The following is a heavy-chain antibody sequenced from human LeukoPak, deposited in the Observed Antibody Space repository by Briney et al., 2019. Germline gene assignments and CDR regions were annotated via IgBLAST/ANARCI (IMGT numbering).Heavy chain of an antibody. CDR1: GFTFSTYA. CDR3: ARGKWNYPYDY. J-gene: IGHJ4*02. D-gene: IGHD1-7*01. Sequence: PGGSLRLSCAASGFTFSTYAMSWVRQAPGKGLEWVSTFTGGEGITHYADSVKGRFTISRDNSKNTVHLQMNSLRAEDTAVYYCARGKWNYPYDYWGQGTLVTVSS. CDR2: FTGGEGIT. V-gene: IGHV3-23*01.